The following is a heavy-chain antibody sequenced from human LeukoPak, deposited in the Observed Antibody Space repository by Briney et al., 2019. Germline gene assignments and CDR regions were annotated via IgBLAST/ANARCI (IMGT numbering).Heavy chain of an antibody. Sequence: SQTLSLTCAISGDSVSSNSAAWNWLRQSPSRGLEWLGRTYYRSKWYNEYAVSVKSRITINPDTSKNQFSLQLNSATPEDTAVYYCARTLIGYFDLWGRGTLVTVSS. J-gene: IGHJ2*01. CDR3: ARTLIGYFDL. CDR1: GDSVSSNSAA. CDR2: TYYRSKWYN. V-gene: IGHV6-1*01.